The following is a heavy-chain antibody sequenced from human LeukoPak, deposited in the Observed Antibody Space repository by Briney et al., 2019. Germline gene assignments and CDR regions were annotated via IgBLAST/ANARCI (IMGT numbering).Heavy chain of an antibody. Sequence: SETLSLTCAVSGGSLTTYYWSWIQQPPGKGLEWIGYVSYSGSPNYSPSLKSRVTISGDTSKNQFSLKLSSVTAADTAVYYCARRFGSRDYFDYWGQGTLVTASS. CDR3: ARRFGSRDYFDY. CDR2: VSYSGSP. CDR1: GGSLTTYY. V-gene: IGHV4-59*01. D-gene: IGHD3-16*01. J-gene: IGHJ4*02.